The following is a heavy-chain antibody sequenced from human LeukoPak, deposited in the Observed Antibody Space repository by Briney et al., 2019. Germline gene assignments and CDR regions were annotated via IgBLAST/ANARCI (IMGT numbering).Heavy chain of an antibody. Sequence: PGGSLRLSCAASGFTFSSYSMNWVRQAPGKGLEGVSCISSSSSYIYYADSVKGRFTISRDNAKNSLYLQMNSLRAEDTAVYYCARTNLGYCSGGSCQGDYWGQGTLVTVSS. D-gene: IGHD2-15*01. J-gene: IGHJ4*02. CDR2: ISSSSSYI. V-gene: IGHV3-21*01. CDR1: GFTFSSYS. CDR3: ARTNLGYCSGGSCQGDY.